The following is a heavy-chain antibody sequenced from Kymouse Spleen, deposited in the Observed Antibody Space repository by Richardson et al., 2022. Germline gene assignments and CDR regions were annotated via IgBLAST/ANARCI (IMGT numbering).Heavy chain of an antibody. CDR2: IYHSGST. V-gene: IGHV4-4*02. CDR1: GGSISSSNW. J-gene: IGHJ2*01. D-gene: IGHD3-10*01. CDR3: ARGTYYYGSGSYYPPWYFDL. Sequence: QVQLQESGPGLVKPSGTLSLTCAVSGGSISSSNWWSWVRQPPGKGLEWIGEIYHSGSTNYNPSLKSRVTISVDKSKNQFSLKLSSVTAADTAVYYCARGTYYYGSGSYYPPWYFDLWGRGTLVTVSS.